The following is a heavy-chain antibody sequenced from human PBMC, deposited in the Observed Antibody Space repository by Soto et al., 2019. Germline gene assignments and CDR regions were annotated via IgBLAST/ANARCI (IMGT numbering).Heavy chain of an antibody. CDR1: GFTFSSYS. CDR2: ISTGGATI. V-gene: IGHV3-48*01. CDR3: AKNKYGYDY. Sequence: GGSLRLSCAASGFTFSSYSMNWVRQAPGKGLQWLSYISTGGATIYYADSVKGRFTISRDNAMNSLYLQMNSLRAEDTAVYYCAKNKYGYDYWGQGTLVTVSS. D-gene: IGHD5-18*01. J-gene: IGHJ4*02.